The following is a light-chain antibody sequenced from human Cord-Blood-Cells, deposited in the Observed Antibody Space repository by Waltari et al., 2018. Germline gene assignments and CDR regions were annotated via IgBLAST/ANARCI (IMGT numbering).Light chain of an antibody. J-gene: IGKJ2*01. V-gene: IGKV1-9*01. CDR1: QGISSY. CDR3: QQLNSYPMYT. Sequence: IQLTQSPSSLSASVGDRVTITCRASQGISSYLAWYQQKPGKAPKLLIYATSTLQSGVPSSFSGSGSGTDFTRTISSLQPEDFATYYCQQLNSYPMYTFGQGTKLEI. CDR2: ATS.